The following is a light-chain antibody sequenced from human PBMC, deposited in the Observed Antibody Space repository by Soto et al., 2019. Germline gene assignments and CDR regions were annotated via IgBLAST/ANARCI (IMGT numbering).Light chain of an antibody. CDR3: QTWGTGYVV. Sequence: QPVLTQSPSASASLGASVRLTCTLSSGQSGYAIAWHQQQPGKGPRYLMNVGSDGSHSKGDVITDRFSGSRSGAERYLTISSIQSEDEAAYYCQTWGTGYVVFGGGTKVTVL. V-gene: IGLV4-69*01. J-gene: IGLJ2*01. CDR1: SGQSGYA. CDR2: VGSDGSH.